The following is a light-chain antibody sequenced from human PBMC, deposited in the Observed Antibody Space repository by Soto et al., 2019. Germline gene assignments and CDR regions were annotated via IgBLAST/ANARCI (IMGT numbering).Light chain of an antibody. J-gene: IGLJ2*01. V-gene: IGLV2-14*01. CDR3: SSYTGSSVV. Sequence: QSALTQPASVSGSPGQSITISCTGTSSDVGGYNYVSWYQQHPGKAPKLMIYDVSNRPSGVSNRFSGSKSGNTASLTISGLQDEDEADYYCSSYTGSSVVFGGGTQLTVL. CDR1: SSDVGGYNY. CDR2: DVS.